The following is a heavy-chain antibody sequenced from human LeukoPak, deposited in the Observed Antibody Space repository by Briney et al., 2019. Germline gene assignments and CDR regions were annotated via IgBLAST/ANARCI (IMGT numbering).Heavy chain of an antibody. Sequence: PGRSLRLSCAASGFTFDDYAMHWVRQAPGKGLEWVSGISWNSGSIGYADSVKGRFTISRDNAKNSLYLQMNSLRAADTALYYCAKEYGIRGGFDYWGQGTLVTVSS. J-gene: IGHJ4*02. CDR3: AKEYGIRGGFDY. CDR1: GFTFDDYA. V-gene: IGHV3-9*01. CDR2: ISWNSGSI. D-gene: IGHD3-10*01.